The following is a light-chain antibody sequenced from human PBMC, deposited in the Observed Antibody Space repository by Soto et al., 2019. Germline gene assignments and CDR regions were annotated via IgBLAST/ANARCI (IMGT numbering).Light chain of an antibody. Sequence: QSALTQPPSASGSPGQSVTISCTGTSSDVGDYNCVSWYQQHPGKAPKLMIYEVSKRPSGVPDRFSGSKSGNTASLTVSGLQAEDGADYYCTSYAGSNIYVFGTGTKLTVL. CDR3: TSYAGSNIYV. CDR1: SSDVGDYNC. CDR2: EVS. J-gene: IGLJ1*01. V-gene: IGLV2-8*01.